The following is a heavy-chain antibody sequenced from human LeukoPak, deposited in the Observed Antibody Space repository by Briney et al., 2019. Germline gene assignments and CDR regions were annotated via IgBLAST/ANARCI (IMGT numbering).Heavy chain of an antibody. CDR3: ASQRYYYDSSGYLRGEPFGY. CDR1: GYTFTSYD. J-gene: IGHJ4*02. CDR2: MNPNSGNT. Sequence: ASVKVSCKASGYTFTSYDINWVRQATGQGLEWMGWMNPNSGNTGYAQKFQGRVTMTRDTSTSTVYMELSSLRSEDTAVYYCASQRYYYDSSGYLRGEPFGYWGQGTLVTVSS. D-gene: IGHD3-22*01. V-gene: IGHV1-8*01.